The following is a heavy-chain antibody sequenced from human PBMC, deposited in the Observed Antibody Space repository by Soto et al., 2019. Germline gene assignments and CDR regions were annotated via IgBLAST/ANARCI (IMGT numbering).Heavy chain of an antibody. CDR1: GYSFTSYW. D-gene: IGHD2-15*01. J-gene: IGHJ5*02. CDR3: ARWGYCSGGSCYGFDP. CDR2: IDPSDSYT. V-gene: IGHV5-10-1*01. Sequence: GESLKISCQGSGYSFTSYWISWVRQMPGKGLEWMGRIDPSDSYTNYSPSFQGHVTISADKSISTAYLQWSSLKASDTAMYYCARWGYCSGGSCYGFDPWGQGTLVTVSS.